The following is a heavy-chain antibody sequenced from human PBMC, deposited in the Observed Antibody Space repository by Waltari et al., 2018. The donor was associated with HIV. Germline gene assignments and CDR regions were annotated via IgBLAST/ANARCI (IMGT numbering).Heavy chain of an antibody. CDR3: ARGWDY. CDR1: GFLVSDFD. V-gene: IGHV3-13*01. D-gene: IGHD6-13*01. Sequence: EVHLVESGGGLIQPGGSLRLSCAASGFLVSDFDVHWVRQPTGKGLEWVSGILPVGNTFYVNSVRGRFTMSRERAKNSFHLQMNRLRAEDSAVYYCARGWDYWGRGTLVTVSS. J-gene: IGHJ4*02. CDR2: ILPVGNT.